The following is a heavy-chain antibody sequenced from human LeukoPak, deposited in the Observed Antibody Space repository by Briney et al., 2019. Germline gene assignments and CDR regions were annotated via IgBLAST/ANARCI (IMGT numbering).Heavy chain of an antibody. D-gene: IGHD3-3*01. V-gene: IGHV3-7*01. Sequence: PGGSLRLSCTASGFTFSNFWMGWVRQAPGKGLEWVANIKQDETEKFYLGSVKGRFTISRDNAKNTLYLQMNSLRAEDTAVYYCARDGAYSTIFYWGQGTLVTVSS. CDR1: GFTFSNFW. CDR3: ARDGAYSTIFY. CDR2: IKQDETEK. J-gene: IGHJ4*01.